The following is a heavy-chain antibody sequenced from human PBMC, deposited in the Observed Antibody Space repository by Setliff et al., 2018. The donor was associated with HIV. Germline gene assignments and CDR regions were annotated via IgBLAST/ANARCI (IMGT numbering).Heavy chain of an antibody. V-gene: IGHV4-4*08. CDR1: GGSMSTYY. Sequence: SETLSLTCTVSGGSMSTYYWSWIRQPPGKGLEWIGYIYTSGSTNYNPSLRSRVTISVDTSKNHFSLRLSSVTAADTAVYYYARGRRAGSGAYSGGFYYFDFWGQGTLVTVSS. D-gene: IGHD3-16*01. J-gene: IGHJ4*02. CDR2: IYTSGST. CDR3: ARGRRAGSGAYSGGFYYFDF.